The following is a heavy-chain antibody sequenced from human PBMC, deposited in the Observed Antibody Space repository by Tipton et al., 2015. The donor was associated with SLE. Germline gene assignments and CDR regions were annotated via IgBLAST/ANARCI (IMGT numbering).Heavy chain of an antibody. D-gene: IGHD6-19*01. Sequence: TLSLTCTVSGGSISSGSYYWSWIRQPAGKGLEWIGYIYYSGSTNYNPSLKSRVTISVDTSKNQFSLKLSSVTAADTAVYYCARAPKGEQWLGYFDYWGQGTLVTVSS. CDR1: GGSISSGSYY. V-gene: IGHV4-61*10. CDR2: IYYSGST. CDR3: ARAPKGEQWLGYFDY. J-gene: IGHJ4*02.